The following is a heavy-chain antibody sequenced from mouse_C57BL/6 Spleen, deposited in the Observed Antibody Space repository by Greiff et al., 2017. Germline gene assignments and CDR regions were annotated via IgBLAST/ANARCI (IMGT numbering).Heavy chain of an antibody. D-gene: IGHD2-4*01. V-gene: IGHV1-59*01. J-gene: IGHJ4*01. Sequence: QVQLQQPGAELVRPGTSVKLSCKASGYTFTSSWMHWVKQRPGQGLEWIGVIDPSDSYTNYNQKFKGKATLTVDTSSSTAYMQLSSLTSEDSAVYYCARWGLRRVYAMDYWGQGTSVTVSS. CDR1: GYTFTSSW. CDR2: IDPSDSYT. CDR3: ARWGLRRVYAMDY.